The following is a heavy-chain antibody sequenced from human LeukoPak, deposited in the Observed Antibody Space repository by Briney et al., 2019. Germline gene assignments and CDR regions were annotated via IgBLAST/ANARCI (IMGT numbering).Heavy chain of an antibody. V-gene: IGHV4-59*01. J-gene: IGHJ5*02. Sequence: SSETLSLTCTVSGGSISSYYWSWIRQPPGKGLEWIGYIYYSGSTNYNPSLKSRVTISVDTSKNQFSLKLSSVTAADTAVYYCARVHEQWLSEGWFDPWGQGTLVTVSS. CDR3: ARVHEQWLSEGWFDP. CDR1: GGSISSYY. CDR2: IYYSGST. D-gene: IGHD6-19*01.